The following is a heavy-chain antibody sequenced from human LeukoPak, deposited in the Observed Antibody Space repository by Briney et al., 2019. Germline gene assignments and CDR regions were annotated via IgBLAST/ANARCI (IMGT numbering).Heavy chain of an antibody. J-gene: IGHJ5*02. CDR3: AREEGHLGWCDP. CDR2: IIPILGIA. V-gene: IGHV1-69*04. Sequence: SVKVSCKASGGTFSSYTISWVRQAPGQGLEWMGRIIPILGIANYAQKFQGRVTITADKSTSTAYMELSSLRSEDTAVYYCAREEGHLGWCDPWGQGTLVTVSS. CDR1: GGTFSSYT.